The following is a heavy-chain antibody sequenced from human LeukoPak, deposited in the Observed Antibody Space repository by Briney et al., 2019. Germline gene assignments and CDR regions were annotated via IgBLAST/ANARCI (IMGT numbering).Heavy chain of an antibody. D-gene: IGHD6-19*01. V-gene: IGHV4-61*02. J-gene: IGHJ5*02. CDR3: ARASGWYFFDP. Sequence: PSETLSLTCTVSGGSIRSGSYYWSWIRQPAGKGLEWIGRIYTSGSTNYNPSLKSRVTISVYTSKNQFSLKLSSVTAADKAVYYCARASGWYFFDPWGQGTLVTVSS. CDR1: GGSIRSGSYY. CDR2: IYTSGST.